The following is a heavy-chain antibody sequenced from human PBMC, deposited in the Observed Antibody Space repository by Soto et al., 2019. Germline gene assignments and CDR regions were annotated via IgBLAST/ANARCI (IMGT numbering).Heavy chain of an antibody. CDR2: ISSTTNYI. CDR1: GFTFTRYS. V-gene: IGHV3-21*06. J-gene: IGHJ4*02. Sequence: GGSLRLSCAASGFTFTRYSMNWVRQAPGKGLEWVSSISSTTNYIYYGDSMKGRFSISRDNAKNSLYLEMNSLRAEDTAVYYCARESEDLTSNFDYWGQGTLVTVSS. CDR3: ARESEDLTSNFDY.